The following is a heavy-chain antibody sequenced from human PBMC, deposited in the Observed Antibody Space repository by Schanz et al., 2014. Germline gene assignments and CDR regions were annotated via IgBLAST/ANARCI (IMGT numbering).Heavy chain of an antibody. CDR1: GFSLHTYG. J-gene: IGHJ4*02. CDR3: ARPRFDYGEVDY. V-gene: IGHV3-33*01. Sequence: QAQLMESGGGVGQPGTSLILSCSVSGFSLHTYGIHWFRQPAGKGLEWVAVIWNNGVTKYYADSVRGRFTISRDRFQNTLYLRMSSLRAEDTAVYYCARPRFDYGEVDYWGQGTLVTVSS. CDR2: IWNNGVTK. D-gene: IGHD4-17*01.